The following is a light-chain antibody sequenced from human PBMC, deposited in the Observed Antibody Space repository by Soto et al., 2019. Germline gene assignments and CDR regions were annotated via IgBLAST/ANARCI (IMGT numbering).Light chain of an antibody. V-gene: IGLV2-8*01. Sequence: QSALTQPPSASGSPEQSVTISCTGTNNDIGVYDFVSWYQHHPGKAPRLIIYELVQRPSGVPDRFSGSKSGNTASLPVSGLQAADEADYFCKSYAGSNTYVFGSGTKVTVL. J-gene: IGLJ1*01. CDR3: KSYAGSNTYV. CDR2: ELV. CDR1: NNDIGVYDF.